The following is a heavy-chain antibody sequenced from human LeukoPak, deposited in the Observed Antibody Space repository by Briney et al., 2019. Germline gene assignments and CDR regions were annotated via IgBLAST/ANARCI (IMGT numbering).Heavy chain of an antibody. CDR1: GGSISSGGYS. Sequence: SETLSLTCAVSGGSISSGGYSWSWIRQPPGKGLEWIGYIYHSGSTYYNPSLKSRVTISVDRSKNQFSLKLSSVTAADTAVYCCAREARAYYDSSGYLNWFDPWGQGTLVTVSS. J-gene: IGHJ5*02. V-gene: IGHV4-30-2*01. CDR2: IYHSGST. D-gene: IGHD3-22*01. CDR3: AREARAYYDSSGYLNWFDP.